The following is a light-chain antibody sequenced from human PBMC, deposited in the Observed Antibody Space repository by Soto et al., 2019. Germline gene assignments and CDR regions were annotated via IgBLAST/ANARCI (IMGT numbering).Light chain of an antibody. V-gene: IGKV3-15*01. Sequence: EIVMTQSPATLPVSPGERATLSCRASQSVSTNLAWYQQKPGQAPRLLIYAASTRATGIPARFSGSGSGTEFTLTIRSLQSEDFAVYFCQHYNNWPPWTFGQGTKVEIK. CDR3: QHYNNWPPWT. CDR1: QSVSTN. CDR2: AAS. J-gene: IGKJ1*01.